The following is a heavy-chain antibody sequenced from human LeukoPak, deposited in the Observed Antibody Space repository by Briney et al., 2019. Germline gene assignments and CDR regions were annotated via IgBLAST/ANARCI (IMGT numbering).Heavy chain of an antibody. CDR2: IYYSGST. CDR1: GGSTSSYY. D-gene: IGHD3-10*01. J-gene: IGHJ6*02. Sequence: SETLSLTCTVSGGSTSSYYWSWIRQPPGKGLEWIGYIYYSGSTNYNPSLKSRVTISVDTSKNQFSLKLSSVTAADTAVYYCARTYGSGSPYLYYGMDVWGQGTTVTVSS. V-gene: IGHV4-59*01. CDR3: ARTYGSGSPYLYYGMDV.